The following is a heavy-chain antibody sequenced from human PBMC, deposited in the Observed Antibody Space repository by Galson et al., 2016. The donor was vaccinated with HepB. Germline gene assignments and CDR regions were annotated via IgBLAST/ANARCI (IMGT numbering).Heavy chain of an antibody. J-gene: IGHJ4*02. Sequence: LRLSCAASGFTVSNNQLNWVRQAPGKGLEWVSVIQSDGATHYAESVKDRFIISRDNSKNTLYLQMHSLRAEDTAVYYCASGGIGGRNYWGQGSLVTVSS. CDR2: IQSDGAT. CDR1: GFTVSNNQ. V-gene: IGHV3-53*01. CDR3: ASGGIGGRNY. D-gene: IGHD3-16*01.